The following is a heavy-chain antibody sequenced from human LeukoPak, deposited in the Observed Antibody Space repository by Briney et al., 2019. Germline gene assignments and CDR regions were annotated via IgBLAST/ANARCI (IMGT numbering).Heavy chain of an antibody. CDR3: AYSSGSYPAFDY. Sequence: PGGSLRLSCAASGFTFSSYAMSWVRQAPGKGLEWVSAISGSGGSTYYADSVKGRFTISRDNSKNTLYLQMNSLRAEDTAVYYCAYSSGSYPAFDYWGQGTLVTVSS. CDR2: ISGSGGST. CDR1: GFTFSSYA. J-gene: IGHJ4*02. V-gene: IGHV3-23*01. D-gene: IGHD6-19*01.